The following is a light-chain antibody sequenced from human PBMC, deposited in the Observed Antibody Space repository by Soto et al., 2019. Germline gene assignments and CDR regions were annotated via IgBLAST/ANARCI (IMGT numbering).Light chain of an antibody. CDR3: QQSYNTPRT. Sequence: DIQVTQSPSSLAASVGDRATITCWESQSIINYLHWFQQKPGKAPKLLIYAAYTLQGGVPSRFSGSGSGTDFTHTISSLHPEDFATYFCQQSYNTPRTVGQGTKVDSK. CDR2: AAY. J-gene: IGKJ1*01. V-gene: IGKV1-39*01. CDR1: QSIINY.